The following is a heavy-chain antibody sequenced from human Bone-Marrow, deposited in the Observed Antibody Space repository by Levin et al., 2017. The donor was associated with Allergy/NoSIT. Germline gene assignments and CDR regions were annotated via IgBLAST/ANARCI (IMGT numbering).Heavy chain of an antibody. CDR3: ARGGSGSYSDY. CDR2: IYYSGST. V-gene: IGHV4-30-4*01. CDR1: GGSISSGDYY. Sequence: LRLSCTVSGGSISSGDYYWSWIRQPPGKGLEWIGYIYYSGSTYYNPSLKSRVTISVDTSKNQFSLKLSSVTAADTAVYYCARGGSGSYSDYWGQGTLVTVSS. J-gene: IGHJ4*02. D-gene: IGHD3-10*01.